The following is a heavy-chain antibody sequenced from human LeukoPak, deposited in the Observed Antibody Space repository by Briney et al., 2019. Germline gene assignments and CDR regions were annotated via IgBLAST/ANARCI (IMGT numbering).Heavy chain of an antibody. CDR1: GGSFSGYY. J-gene: IGHJ5*02. CDR3: ASRGQWLESLSGNWFDP. CDR2: INHSGST. D-gene: IGHD6-19*01. V-gene: IGHV4-34*01. Sequence: SETLSLTCAVYGGSFSGYYWSWIRQPPGRGLEWIGEINHSGSTNYNPSLKSRVTISVDTSKNQFSLKLSSVTAADTAVYYCASRGQWLESLSGNWFDPWGQGTLVTVSS.